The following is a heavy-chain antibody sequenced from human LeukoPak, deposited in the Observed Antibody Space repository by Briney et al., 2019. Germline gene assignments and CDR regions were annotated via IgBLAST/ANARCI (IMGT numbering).Heavy chain of an antibody. J-gene: IGHJ4*02. CDR2: IHQDESEK. V-gene: IGHV3-7*04. Sequence: GGSLRLSCATSGFTFSNYWMNWVRQAPGKGLEWVASIHQDESEKYYVDSVKGRFTISRDNAKKSLYLQMSSLRAEDTAVYYCARGDFVVVASAMDYWGQGTLVTVSS. D-gene: IGHD2-2*01. CDR3: ARGDFVVVASAMDY. CDR1: GFTFSNYW.